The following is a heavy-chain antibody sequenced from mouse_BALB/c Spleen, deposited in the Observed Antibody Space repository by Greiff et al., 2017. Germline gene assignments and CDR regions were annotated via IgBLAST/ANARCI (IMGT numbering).Heavy chain of an antibody. D-gene: IGHD2-14*01. V-gene: IGHV2-6-7*01. CDR2: IWGDGST. J-gene: IGHJ4*01. CDR1: GFSLTGYG. Sequence: QVQLKESGPGLVAPSQSLSITCTVSGFSLTGYGVNWVRQPPGKGLEWLGMIWGDGSTDYNSALKSRLSISKDNSKSQVFLKMNSLQTDDTARYYCARDEGTSAGAMDYWGQGTSVTVSS. CDR3: ARDEGTSAGAMDY.